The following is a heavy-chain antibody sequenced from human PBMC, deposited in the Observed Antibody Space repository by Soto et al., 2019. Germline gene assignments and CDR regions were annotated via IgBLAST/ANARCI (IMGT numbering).Heavy chain of an antibody. D-gene: IGHD3-16*01. J-gene: IGHJ4*02. Sequence: SETLSLTCTVAGGSVSSGDYYWSWIRQPPGKGLEWIGYIYYSGSTYYNPSLKSRVTISVDTSKNQFSLKLSSVTAADTAVYYCAMNLGDDAFDYWGQGTLVTVSS. V-gene: IGHV4-31*03. CDR2: IYYSGST. CDR1: GGSVSSGDYY. CDR3: AMNLGDDAFDY.